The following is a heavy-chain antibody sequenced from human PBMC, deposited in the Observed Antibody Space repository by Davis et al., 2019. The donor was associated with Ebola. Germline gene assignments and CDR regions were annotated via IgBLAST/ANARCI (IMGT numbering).Heavy chain of an antibody. CDR1: GFTFSSYS. CDR3: ASIITFGGGSYYYYGMDV. Sequence: GESLKISCAASGFTFSSYSMNWVRQAPGKGLEWVSYISSSSSTIYYADSVKGRFTISRDNAKNSLFLQMNSLRDEDTAVYYCASIITFGGGSYYYYGMDVWGKGTTVTVSS. CDR2: ISSSSSTI. V-gene: IGHV3-48*02. J-gene: IGHJ6*04. D-gene: IGHD3-16*01.